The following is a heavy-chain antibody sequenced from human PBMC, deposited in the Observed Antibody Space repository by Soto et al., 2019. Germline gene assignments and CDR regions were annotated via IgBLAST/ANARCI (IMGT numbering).Heavy chain of an antibody. D-gene: IGHD3-16*01. CDR3: ARDQSFDRTYYYGIDV. CDR1: GYPFTHYG. V-gene: IGHV1-18*01. J-gene: IGHJ6*02. CDR2: ISPFNGNT. Sequence: GASVKVSCKSSGYPFTHYGSTWIRQAPGQGLEWMGWISPFNGNTNYGQTLQGRVTLTTDTSTSTVYMELRSLRSDDTAVYYCARDQSFDRTYYYGIDVWGQGTTVTSP.